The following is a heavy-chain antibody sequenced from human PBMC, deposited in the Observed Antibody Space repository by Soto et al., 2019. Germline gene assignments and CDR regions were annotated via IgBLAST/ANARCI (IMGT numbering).Heavy chain of an antibody. CDR2: ISSYNIDT. J-gene: IGHJ6*02. CDR3: ARGHGVIIGAMDV. V-gene: IGHV1-18*01. D-gene: IGHD3-3*01. CDR1: GYRFETYA. Sequence: ASVKVSCKSSGYRFETYAMSWVRQAPGQGLEWMGWISSYNIDTYYAPKFQDGVTMTKDTSTGTAYMELRSLRSDDTAVYYCARGHGVIIGAMDVWGQGTTVTVSS.